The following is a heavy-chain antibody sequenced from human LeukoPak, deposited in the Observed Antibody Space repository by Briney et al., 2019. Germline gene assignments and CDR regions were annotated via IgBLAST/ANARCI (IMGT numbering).Heavy chain of an antibody. J-gene: IGHJ4*02. CDR3: ARSLVVTIGISTSFDY. CDR2: INPNSGDT. V-gene: IGHV1-2*02. D-gene: IGHD3-22*01. Sequence: ASVEVSRKASVYTFTAYYIHWVRQAPGQGLEWMGCINPNSGDTNYAQKFQGRVTMTRDTSISAAYMELNRLTSDDTAVYYCARSLVVTIGISTSFDYWGRGTLVTVSS. CDR1: VYTFTAYY.